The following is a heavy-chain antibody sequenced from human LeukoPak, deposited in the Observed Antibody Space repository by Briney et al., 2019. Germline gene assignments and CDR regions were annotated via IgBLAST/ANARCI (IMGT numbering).Heavy chain of an antibody. J-gene: IGHJ3*02. Sequence: GGSLRLSCAASGFTLSSYAMSWVRQAPGKGLEWVSGISGSGGTTYYADSVKGRFIISRDNSKNTLYLQMNSLRAEDTAVYYCVVSYLYVFDIWGQGTMVTVSS. V-gene: IGHV3-23*01. CDR1: GFTLSSYA. CDR3: VVSYLYVFDI. CDR2: ISGSGGTT. D-gene: IGHD5-18*01.